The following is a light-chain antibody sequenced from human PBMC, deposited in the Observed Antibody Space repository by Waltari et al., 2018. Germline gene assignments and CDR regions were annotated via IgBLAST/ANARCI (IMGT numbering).Light chain of an antibody. J-gene: IGLJ3*02. V-gene: IGLV4-69*01. CDR3: QTGGHGTWV. Sequence: QLVLTQSPSASASLGASVKLTCTLSSGLSTNVIAWLQKRPEKGPRYLMKVNIDGSHNKGDEIPDRFSGSSSGAERYLTISSLQSEDEADYYCQTGGHGTWVFGGGTKLTVL. CDR2: VNIDGSH. CDR1: SGLSTNV.